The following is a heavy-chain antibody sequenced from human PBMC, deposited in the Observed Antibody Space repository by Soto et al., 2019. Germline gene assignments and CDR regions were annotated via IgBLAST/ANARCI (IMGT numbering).Heavy chain of an antibody. CDR2: IIPIFGTA. V-gene: IGHV1-69*13. CDR3: ARGLRRYYDFWSGSARGYYYYYGMDV. Sequence: SVKVSCKASGGTFSSYAISWVRQAPGQGLEWMGGIIPIFGTANYAQKFQGRVTITADESTSTAYMELSSLRSEDTAVYYCARGLRRYYDFWSGSARGYYYYYGMDVWGQGTTVTVSS. D-gene: IGHD3-3*01. J-gene: IGHJ6*02. CDR1: GGTFSSYA.